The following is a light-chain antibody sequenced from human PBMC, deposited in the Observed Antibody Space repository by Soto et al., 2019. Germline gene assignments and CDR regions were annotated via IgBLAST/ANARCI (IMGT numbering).Light chain of an antibody. CDR2: GAS. CDR1: QSVSSSY. CDR3: QQYGSSPYT. Sequence: EIVLTQSPGTLSLSPGDRATLSCRASQSVSSSYLAWYQQKPGQAPRLLIYGASSRATGIPDRFSGSGSGTDVTLTISRLEPEDFAVYYCQQYGSSPYTFGQGTKVEIK. J-gene: IGKJ2*01. V-gene: IGKV3-20*01.